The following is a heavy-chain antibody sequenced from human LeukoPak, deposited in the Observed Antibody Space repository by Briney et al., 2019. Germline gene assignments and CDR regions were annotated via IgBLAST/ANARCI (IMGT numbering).Heavy chain of an antibody. CDR2: IYYSGST. J-gene: IGHJ3*02. D-gene: IGHD3-22*01. Sequence: SQTLSLTCTVSGGSISSGSYYWSWIRQPPGKGLEWIGYIYYSGSTNYNPSLKSRVTISVDTSKNQFSLKLSSVTAADTAVYYCARVKGFEFKTYYYDSSGTHAAFDIWGQGTMVTVSS. V-gene: IGHV4-61*01. CDR3: ARVKGFEFKTYYYDSSGTHAAFDI. CDR1: GGSISSGSYY.